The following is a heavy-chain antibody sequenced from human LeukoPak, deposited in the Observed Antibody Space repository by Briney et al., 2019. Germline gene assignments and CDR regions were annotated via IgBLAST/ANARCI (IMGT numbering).Heavy chain of an antibody. J-gene: IGHJ4*02. Sequence: GGSLRLSCAASGFTFSKDAMHWGRQAPGKGLEWVAVISYDGSNKYYADSVKGRFTISRDNSKNTLYLQMNSLRAYDTAVFYCERDRSSYDYYFDHWGQGTLVTVSS. CDR2: ISYDGSNK. CDR3: ERDRSSYDYYFDH. V-gene: IGHV3-30-3*01. D-gene: IGHD5-12*01. CDR1: GFTFSKDA.